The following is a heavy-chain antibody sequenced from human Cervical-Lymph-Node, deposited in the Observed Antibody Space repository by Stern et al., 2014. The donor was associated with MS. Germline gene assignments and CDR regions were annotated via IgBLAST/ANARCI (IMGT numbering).Heavy chain of an antibody. CDR2: IHHSGSS. V-gene: IGHV4-34*01. CDR3: ARVEGDIVAVPADSYYHYGMDV. Sequence: QVQLQQWGAGLLKPSETLSLTCAVYGGSFSAFWWSWIRQPPGKGLEWIGEIHHSGSSNVNPSLKSRVTISVDTSNNQFSLKLTSVTAADTAVYYCARVEGDIVAVPADSYYHYGMDVWGQGTTVTVSS. CDR1: GGSFSAFW. D-gene: IGHD2-2*01. J-gene: IGHJ6*02.